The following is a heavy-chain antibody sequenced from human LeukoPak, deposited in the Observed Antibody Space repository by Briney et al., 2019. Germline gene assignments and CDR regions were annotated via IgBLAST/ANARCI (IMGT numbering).Heavy chain of an antibody. Sequence: SETLSLTCTVSGGSISSSSYYWGWIRQPPGTGLEWIGSIYYSGSTYYNPSLKSRVTISVDTSKNQFSLKLSSVTAADTAVYYCARAGQWLVEYFDYWGQGTLVTVSS. CDR3: ARAGQWLVEYFDY. V-gene: IGHV4-39*07. J-gene: IGHJ4*02. CDR1: GGSISSSSYY. D-gene: IGHD6-19*01. CDR2: IYYSGST.